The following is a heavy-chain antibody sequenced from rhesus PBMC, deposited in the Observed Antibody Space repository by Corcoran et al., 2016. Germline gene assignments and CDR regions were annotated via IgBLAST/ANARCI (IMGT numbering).Heavy chain of an antibody. CDR2: NQESGAA. J-gene: IGHJ4*01. V-gene: IGHV4-80*01. D-gene: IGHD4-23*01. CDR1: GASVRNKF. Sequence: VQLQESGPGPVKPSETLSLTCAVSGASVRNKFWSWIRQSHGKGLEWRGENQESGAATYYPRFQGRISISIDVPKTEISLGLRSVTVADPAVYYCARDDTVADDWGQGLMVTVSS. CDR3: ARDDTVADD.